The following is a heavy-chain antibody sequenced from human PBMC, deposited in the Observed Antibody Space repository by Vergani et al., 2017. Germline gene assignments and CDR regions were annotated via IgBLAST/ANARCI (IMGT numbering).Heavy chain of an antibody. V-gene: IGHV3-66*02. CDR1: GFTVSSNY. Sequence: EVQLVESGGGLVQPGGSLRLSCAASGFTVSSNYMSWVRQAPGKGLEWVLVIYSGGSTYYADSVKGRFTISRDNSKNTLYLQMNSLRAEDTAVYYCARDQVAAAGVDYWGQGTLVTVSS. D-gene: IGHD6-13*01. CDR3: ARDQVAAAGVDY. CDR2: IYSGGST. J-gene: IGHJ4*02.